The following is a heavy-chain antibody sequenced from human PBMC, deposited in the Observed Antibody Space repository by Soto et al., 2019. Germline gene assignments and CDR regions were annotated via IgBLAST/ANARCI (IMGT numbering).Heavy chain of an antibody. CDR3: ASPARNYDFWSGYSFDI. CDR2: MNPNSGNT. V-gene: IGHV1-8*01. J-gene: IGHJ3*02. D-gene: IGHD3-3*01. Sequence: ASVKVSCKASGYTFTNYDINWVRQATGQGPEYMGWMNPNSGNTGYAQKFQGRVTMTRNASISTAYMELSSLRSEDTAVYYCASPARNYDFWSGYSFDIWGQGTMVTVSS. CDR1: GYTFTNYD.